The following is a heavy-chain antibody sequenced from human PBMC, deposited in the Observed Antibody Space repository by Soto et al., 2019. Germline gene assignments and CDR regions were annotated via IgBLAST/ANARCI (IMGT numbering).Heavy chain of an antibody. CDR2: ISGSGGST. J-gene: IGHJ4*02. Sequence: GGSLRLSCAASGFAFSSYAMSWVRQAPGKGLEWVSAISGSGGSTYYADSVKGRFTISRDNSKITLYLQMNSLRAEDTAVYYCAKRWGYGGTDFDYWGQGTLVTVSS. CDR3: AKRWGYGGTDFDY. D-gene: IGHD4-17*01. V-gene: IGHV3-23*01. CDR1: GFAFSSYA.